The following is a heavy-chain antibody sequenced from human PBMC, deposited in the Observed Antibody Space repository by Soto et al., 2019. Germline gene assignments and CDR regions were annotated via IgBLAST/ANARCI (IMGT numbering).Heavy chain of an antibody. D-gene: IGHD2-21*01. CDR2: IIPIFGTA. CDR3: ASILGVEMAIISYPYYFDY. CDR1: GGTFSSYA. Sequence: SVKVSCKASGGTFSSYAISWVRQAPGQGLEWMGGIIPIFGTANYAQKFQGRVTITADESTSTAYMELSSLRSEDTAVYYCASILGVEMAIISYPYYFDYWGQGTLVTVSS. J-gene: IGHJ4*02. V-gene: IGHV1-69*13.